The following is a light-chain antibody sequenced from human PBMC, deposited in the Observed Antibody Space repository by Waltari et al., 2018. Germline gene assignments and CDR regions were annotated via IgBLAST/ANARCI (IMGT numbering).Light chain of an antibody. CDR2: AAS. Sequence: AIRMTQSPSSFSASTGDRVTITCRASQGISSFLAWYQQKPGKAPKVLIYAASTLKSGVPSRFSGSGSGTDFTLTISCLQSEDFAIYYCQQYYSYPLTFGGGTRVEIK. V-gene: IGKV1-8*01. J-gene: IGKJ4*01. CDR1: QGISSF. CDR3: QQYYSYPLT.